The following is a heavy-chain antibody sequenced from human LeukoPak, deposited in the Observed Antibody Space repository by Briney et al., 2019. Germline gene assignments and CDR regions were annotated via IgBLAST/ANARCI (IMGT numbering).Heavy chain of an antibody. CDR2: IYYSGST. Sequence: TSETLSLTCTVSGGSISSSSYYWGWIRQPPGKGLEWIGSIYYSGSTYCNPSLKSRVTISVDTSKNQFSLKLSSVTAADTAVYYCAATMIVVAGYFDLWGRGTLVTVSS. V-gene: IGHV4-39*01. J-gene: IGHJ2*01. D-gene: IGHD3-22*01. CDR1: GGSISSSSYY. CDR3: AATMIVVAGYFDL.